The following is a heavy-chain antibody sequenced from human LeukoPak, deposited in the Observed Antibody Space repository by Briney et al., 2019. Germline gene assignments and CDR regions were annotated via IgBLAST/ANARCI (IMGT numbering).Heavy chain of an antibody. CDR3: VRDMGRESIFDY. Sequence: PGGSLRLSCAASGFTFSSYSMNWVRQAPGKGLEWVSSISSSSSYIYYTDSVKGRFTISRDNAENSLFLQMNSLRVDDTAVYYCVRDMGRESIFDYWGQGTLVTVSS. D-gene: IGHD3-10*01. CDR2: ISSSSSYI. V-gene: IGHV3-21*01. CDR1: GFTFSSYS. J-gene: IGHJ4*02.